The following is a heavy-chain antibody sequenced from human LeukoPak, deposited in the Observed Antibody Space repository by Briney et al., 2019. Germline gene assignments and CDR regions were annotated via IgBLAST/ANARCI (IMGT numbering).Heavy chain of an antibody. CDR3: ARVSKFDWLEADAFDI. V-gene: IGHV3-23*01. CDR2: ISGSGGST. CDR1: GFTFSSYA. J-gene: IGHJ3*02. Sequence: GGSLRLSCAASGFTFSSYAMSWVRQAPGKGLEWVSAISGSGGSTYYADSVKGRFTISRDNSKITLYLQMNSLRAEDTAVYYCARVSKFDWLEADAFDIWGQGTMVTVSS. D-gene: IGHD3-9*01.